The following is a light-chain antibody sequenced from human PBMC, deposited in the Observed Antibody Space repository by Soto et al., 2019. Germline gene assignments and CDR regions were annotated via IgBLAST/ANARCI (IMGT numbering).Light chain of an antibody. CDR3: QQRFNFLT. CDR2: EAS. V-gene: IGKV3-11*01. CDR1: QSIATY. Sequence: EIVLTQSPATLSLSPGERATLSCRASQSIATYLAWYQQKPCQAPRLLIYEASNRATRVPARFSGSGSRKDFTLSISSLEPEDFAVYYCQQRFNFLTFGGANKVAIK. J-gene: IGKJ4*01.